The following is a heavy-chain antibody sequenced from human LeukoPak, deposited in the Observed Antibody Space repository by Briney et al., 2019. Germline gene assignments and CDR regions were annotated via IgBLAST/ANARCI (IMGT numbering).Heavy chain of an antibody. V-gene: IGHV3-23*01. CDR3: AYMRGLYCGIDY. CDR1: GFTFSSYA. J-gene: IGHJ4*02. CDR2: ISGSDGST. D-gene: IGHD3-10*01. Sequence: GGSLRLSCAASGFTFSSYAMTWVRQAPGKGLEWVSSISGSDGSTYYADSVKGRFTISRDNSKNTLYLQMNSLRAEDTAVYYCAYMRGLYCGIDYWGQGTLVTVSS.